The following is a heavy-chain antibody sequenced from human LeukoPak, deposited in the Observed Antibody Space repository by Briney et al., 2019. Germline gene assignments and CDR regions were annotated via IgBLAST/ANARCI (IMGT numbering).Heavy chain of an antibody. J-gene: IGHJ5*01. CDR3: ARDPYAPPSSDLQRFDS. V-gene: IGHV7-4-1*02. D-gene: IGHD6-19*01. Sequence: ASVKVSCKASGYIFTNYAINWMRQAPGQGLEWMGWITTSTGNPTYAQGFTGRFVFSSDTSVSTAYLQISSLRAEDTAVYYCARDPYAPPSSDLQRFDSWGQGTLVTVSS. CDR1: GYIFTNYA. CDR2: ITTSTGNP.